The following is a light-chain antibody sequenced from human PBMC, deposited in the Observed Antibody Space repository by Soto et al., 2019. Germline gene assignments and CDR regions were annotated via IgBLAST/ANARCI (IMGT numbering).Light chain of an antibody. V-gene: IGLV2-8*01. CDR3: SSFAGSNNVV. CDR1: SSDVGGYDH. Sequence: QSALTQPPSASGSPGQSVTISCAGTSSDVGGYDHVSWYQQHPGKAPKLMIYDVNKRPSGVPDRFSGSKSGNAASLTVSGPQTEDEADYYCSSFAGSNNVVLGGGTKLTVL. J-gene: IGLJ3*02. CDR2: DVN.